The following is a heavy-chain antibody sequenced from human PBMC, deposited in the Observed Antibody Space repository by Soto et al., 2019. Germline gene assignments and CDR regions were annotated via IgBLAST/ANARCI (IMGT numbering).Heavy chain of an antibody. CDR3: TREMGALDC. V-gene: IGHV3-33*08. Sequence: GYLSLGFAASGFTFTNACMSWVRQAPGKGLEWVALVWRDGTHTMYAESVKGRFTISRDNSKNTVYLSMNNVRVDDSGLYYCTREMGALDCWGQGTMVNVSS. CDR1: GFTFTNAC. D-gene: IGHD2-8*01. CDR2: VWRDGTHT. J-gene: IGHJ4*02.